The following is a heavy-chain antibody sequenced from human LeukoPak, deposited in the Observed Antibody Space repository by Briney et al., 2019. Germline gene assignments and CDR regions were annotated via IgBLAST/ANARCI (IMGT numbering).Heavy chain of an antibody. D-gene: IGHD5-12*01. V-gene: IGHV1-8*01. Sequence: ASVKVSCKASGYTFTSYDINWVRQATGQGLEWMGWMNPNSGNTGYAQKFQGRVTMTRNTSISTTYMELRSLRSDDTAVYYCARGDPYSPPDYWGQGPLVTVSS. J-gene: IGHJ4*02. CDR3: ARGDPYSPPDY. CDR1: GYTFTSYD. CDR2: MNPNSGNT.